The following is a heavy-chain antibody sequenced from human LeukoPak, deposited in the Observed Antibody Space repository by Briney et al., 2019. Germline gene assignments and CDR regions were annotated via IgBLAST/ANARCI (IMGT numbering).Heavy chain of an antibody. CDR3: ARGPMNGAFDI. CDR2: ISSSSSYI. D-gene: IGHD2-8*01. V-gene: IGHV3-21*01. Sequence: GGSLRLSCAASGFTFSSYEMHWVRQAPGKGLEWVSSISSSSSYIYYADSVKGRFTISRDNAKNSLYLQMNSLRAEDTAVYYCARGPMNGAFDIWGQGTMVTVSS. J-gene: IGHJ3*02. CDR1: GFTFSSYE.